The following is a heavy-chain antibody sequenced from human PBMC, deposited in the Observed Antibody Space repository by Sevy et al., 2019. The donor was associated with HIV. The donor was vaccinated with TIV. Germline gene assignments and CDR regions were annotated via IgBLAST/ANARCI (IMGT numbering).Heavy chain of an antibody. CDR3: ARNNAGGNPWVL. D-gene: IGHD1-1*01. J-gene: IGHJ4*02. CDR1: GFTFNTYW. CDR2: INLDGSEK. V-gene: IGHV3-7*01. Sequence: GGSLRLSCAASGFTFNTYWMSWVRQSPEKGLEWVANINLDGSEKFYGDSVKGRFTVSRDNTKNLLFLQMNSLRGEDTAMYFCARNNAGGNPWVLWGQRTLVTVSS.